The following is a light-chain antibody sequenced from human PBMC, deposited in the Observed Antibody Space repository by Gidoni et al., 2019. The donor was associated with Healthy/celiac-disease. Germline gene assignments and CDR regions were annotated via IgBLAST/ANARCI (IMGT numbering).Light chain of an antibody. J-gene: IGKJ1*01. CDR1: QGISSY. CDR2: AAS. CDR3: QQYYSYPRT. Sequence: AIRMTQSPSSFSASTGDRVTITCRASQGISSYLAWYQQKPGKAPKLLIYAASTLQSGVPSRFSGSGSGTDFTLTISCLQSEDFATYYCQQYYSYPRTFGQXDQGGNQT. V-gene: IGKV1-8*01.